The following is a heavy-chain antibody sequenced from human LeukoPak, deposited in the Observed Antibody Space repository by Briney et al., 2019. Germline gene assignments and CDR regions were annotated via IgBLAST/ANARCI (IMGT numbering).Heavy chain of an antibody. CDR3: ARENWANDY. D-gene: IGHD7-27*01. CDR1: GFTFTTYW. CDR2: IKQDGSQK. J-gene: IGHJ4*02. Sequence: GGSLRLSCAASGFTFTTYWMTWVRQAPGKGLEWVANIKQDGSQKYYVDSVKGRFTISRDNAKNSLYLQMNSLKAEDTAVYYCARENWANDYWGQGTLVTVSS. V-gene: IGHV3-7*01.